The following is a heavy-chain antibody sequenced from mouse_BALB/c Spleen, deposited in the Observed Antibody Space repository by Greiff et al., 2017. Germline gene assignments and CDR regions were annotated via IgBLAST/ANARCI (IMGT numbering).Heavy chain of an antibody. CDR2: IDPANGNT. CDR1: GFNIKDTY. CDR3: ARNRYWYFDV. J-gene: IGHJ1*01. V-gene: IGHV14-3*02. Sequence: VHVKQSGAELVKPGASVKLSCTASGFNIKDTYMHWVKQRPEQGLEWIGRIDPANGNTKYDPKFQGKATITADTSSNTAYLQLSSLTSEDTAVYYCARNRYWYFDVWGAGTTVTVSS.